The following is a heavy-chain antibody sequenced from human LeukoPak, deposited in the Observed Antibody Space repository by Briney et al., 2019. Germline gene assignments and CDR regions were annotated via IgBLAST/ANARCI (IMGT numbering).Heavy chain of an antibody. Sequence: PGGSLRLSCAASGFTFSSCSMHWVRQTPGKGLVWVSRIKGDGSSISYADSVKGRFTISRDNAKNTLYLQMDSLRAEDTAVYYCVRGTIAVPGIDFWGQGTLVTVSS. CDR1: GFTFSSCS. CDR3: VRGTIAVPGIDF. V-gene: IGHV3-74*01. J-gene: IGHJ4*02. CDR2: IKGDGSSI. D-gene: IGHD6-13*01.